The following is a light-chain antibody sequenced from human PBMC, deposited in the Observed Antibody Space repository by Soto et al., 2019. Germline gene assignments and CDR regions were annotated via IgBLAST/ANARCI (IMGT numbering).Light chain of an antibody. CDR2: DVT. CDR3: SSYTTSNTRQIV. J-gene: IGLJ1*01. Sequence: QSVLTQPASVSGSPGQSITISCTGTSSDVGGYNYVSWYQHHPGEAPKLIIYDVTNRPSGVSNPFSGSKSGNTASLTISGLQPEDEADYYCSSYTTSNTRQIVFGTGTKVTGL. CDR1: SSDVGGYNY. V-gene: IGLV2-14*03.